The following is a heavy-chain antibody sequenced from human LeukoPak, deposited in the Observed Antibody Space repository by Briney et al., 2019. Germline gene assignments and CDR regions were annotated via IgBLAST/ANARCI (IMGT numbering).Heavy chain of an antibody. CDR3: ARSDFWSGIRY. V-gene: IGHV1-2*02. CDR2: INPNSGGT. J-gene: IGHJ4*02. CDR1: GYTFTGYF. Sequence: ASVKVSCKASGYTFTGYFMHWVRQAPGQGLEWMGWINPNSGGTNYSLKFQGRVTMTRDTSISTAYMELSSLRSDDTAVYYCARSDFWSGIRYWGQGTLVTVSS. D-gene: IGHD3-3*01.